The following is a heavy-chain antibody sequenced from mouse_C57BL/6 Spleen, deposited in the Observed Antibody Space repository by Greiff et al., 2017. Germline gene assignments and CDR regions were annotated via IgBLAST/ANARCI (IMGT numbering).Heavy chain of an antibody. CDR2: ISPGSGGT. V-gene: IGHV1-54*01. J-gene: IGHJ2*01. CDR3: ARLGSPYY. D-gene: IGHD1-1*02. Sequence: VQLQQSGAELVRPGTSVKVSCKASGYAFTNYSIAWVKQTPGQGLEWIGVISPGSGGTNYNEKLKGQATLTADKSSSTACMQLSSLTYEDSAVYDSARLGSPYYWGQGTTLTVS. CDR1: GYAFTNYS.